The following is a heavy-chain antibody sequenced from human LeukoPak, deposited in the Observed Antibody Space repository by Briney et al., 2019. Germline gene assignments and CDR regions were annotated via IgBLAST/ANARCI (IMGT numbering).Heavy chain of an antibody. CDR3: AWDYDILTGWSN. CDR2: IYPADSDT. J-gene: IGHJ4*02. Sequence: GESLKISCKVSGYSFTNYWIGWVRQMPGKGLEWMGIIYPADSDTRYSPSFQGQVTISADKSISTAYLQWSSLKASGSAMYYCAWDYDILTGWSNWGQGTLVTVSS. CDR1: GYSFTNYW. D-gene: IGHD3-9*01. V-gene: IGHV5-51*01.